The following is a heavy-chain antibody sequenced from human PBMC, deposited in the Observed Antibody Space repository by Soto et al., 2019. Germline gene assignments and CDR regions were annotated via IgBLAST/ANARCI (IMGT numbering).Heavy chain of an antibody. D-gene: IGHD6-19*01. CDR2: ITGGGGAG. Sequence: DVQLWQSGGGLVQPGGSLRLSCAASGFRFSSYAMSWVRQVPGKGLEWVSGITGGGGAGYYADPVRGRFTISRDNSMNVMYLQMNRLGVDDTAVYYCARDYRSPAGDGDTHFDYWGQGSLVTVSS. V-gene: IGHV3-23*01. J-gene: IGHJ4*02. CDR1: GFRFSSYA. CDR3: ARDYRSPAGDGDTHFDY.